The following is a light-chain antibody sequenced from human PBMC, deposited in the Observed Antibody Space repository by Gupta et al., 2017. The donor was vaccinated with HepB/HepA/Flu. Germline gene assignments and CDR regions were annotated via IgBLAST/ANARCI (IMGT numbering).Light chain of an antibody. CDR3: QQRSNWPPPIT. V-gene: IGKV3-11*01. CDR2: DAS. Sequence: EIVLTQSPATLSLSPGERATLSCRDSQSVSSYLAWYQQNPGQAPRLLIYDASNRATGIPARFSGSGSGTDFTLTISSREPEDFAVYYCQQRSNWPPPITFGQGTRLETK. CDR1: QSVSSY. J-gene: IGKJ5*01.